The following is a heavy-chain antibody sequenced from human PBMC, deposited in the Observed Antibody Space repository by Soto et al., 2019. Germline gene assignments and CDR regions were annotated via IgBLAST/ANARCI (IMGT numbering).Heavy chain of an antibody. J-gene: IGHJ3*02. CDR1: GGSISSGGYY. Sequence: PSETLSLTCTVSGGSISSGGYYWSWIRQHPGKGLEWIGYIYYSGSTYYNPSPKSRVTISVDTSKNQFSLKLSSVTAADTAVYYCARGGSGVTMIVVVGGLFAFDIWGQGTMVTVSS. V-gene: IGHV4-31*02. D-gene: IGHD3-22*01. CDR2: IYYSGST. CDR3: ARGGSGVTMIVVVGGLFAFDI.